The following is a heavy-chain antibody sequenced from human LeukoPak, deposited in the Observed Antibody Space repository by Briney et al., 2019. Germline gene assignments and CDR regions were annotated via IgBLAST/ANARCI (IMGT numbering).Heavy chain of an antibody. J-gene: IGHJ4*02. Sequence: GGSLRLSCAASGFTFSSYAMHWVRQAPGKGLEWVAVISDDGINKYYADPVKGRFTISRDNAKNMLYLQVNSLRAEDTAVYYCATRQGGNPAYWGQGTLVTVSS. V-gene: IGHV3-30*04. CDR2: ISDDGINK. D-gene: IGHD1-14*01. CDR3: ATRQGGNPAY. CDR1: GFTFSSYA.